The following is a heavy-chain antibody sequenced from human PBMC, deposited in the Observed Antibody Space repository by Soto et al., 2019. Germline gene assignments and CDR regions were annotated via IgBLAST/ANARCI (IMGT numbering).Heavy chain of an antibody. CDR2: ISSSGSTI. J-gene: IGHJ4*02. V-gene: IGHV3-11*01. Sequence: GGSLRLSCAASGFTFSDYYMSWIRQAPGKGLEWVSYISSSGSTIYYADSVKGRFTISRDNAKNSLYLQMNSLRAEDTAVYYCARVKYDILTVFDYWGQGTLVTVSS. D-gene: IGHD3-9*01. CDR1: GFTFSDYY. CDR3: ARVKYDILTVFDY.